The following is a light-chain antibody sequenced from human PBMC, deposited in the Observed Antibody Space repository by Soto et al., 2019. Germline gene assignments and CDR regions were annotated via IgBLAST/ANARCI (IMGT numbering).Light chain of an antibody. J-gene: IGKJ2*01. CDR3: QQYGSSPPYT. CDR2: GAS. V-gene: IGKV3-20*01. CDR1: QSVSSSY. Sequence: EIVLTQSPGTLSLSPGERATLSCRASQSVSSSYLAWYQQKPGQAPRLLIYGASSRATGIPDRFIGRGSGKDFTLTISRLEPEDFAVYYCQQYGSSPPYTFGQGTKLEIK.